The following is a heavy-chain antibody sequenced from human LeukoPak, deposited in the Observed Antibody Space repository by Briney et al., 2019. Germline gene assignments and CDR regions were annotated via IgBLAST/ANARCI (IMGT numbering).Heavy chain of an antibody. Sequence: GGSLRLSCAASGFTFDDYAMHWVRQAPGKGLEWVSGISWNSGTIGYADSVKGRFTISRDNAKNSLYLQMNSLRAEDTAVYYCARDPYYYDSSGYSYFDYWGQGTLVTVSS. J-gene: IGHJ4*02. V-gene: IGHV3-9*01. CDR3: ARDPYYYDSSGYSYFDY. D-gene: IGHD3-22*01. CDR1: GFTFDDYA. CDR2: ISWNSGTI.